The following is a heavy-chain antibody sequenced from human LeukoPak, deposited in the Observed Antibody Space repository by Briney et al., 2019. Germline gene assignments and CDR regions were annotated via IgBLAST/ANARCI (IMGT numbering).Heavy chain of an antibody. CDR3: AELGITMIGGV. J-gene: IGHJ6*04. CDR1: GFTFSSYE. D-gene: IGHD3-10*02. Sequence: VGSLRLSCAASGFTFSSYEMIWVRQAPGKGLVWVSYISSSGSTIYYADSVKGRFTISRDNAKNSLYLQMNSLRAEDTAVYYCAELGITMIGGVWGKGTTVTISS. V-gene: IGHV3-48*03. CDR2: ISSSGSTI.